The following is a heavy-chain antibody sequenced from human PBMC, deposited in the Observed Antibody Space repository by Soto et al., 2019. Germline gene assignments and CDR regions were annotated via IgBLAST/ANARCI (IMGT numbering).Heavy chain of an antibody. D-gene: IGHD2-21*02. CDR2: IIPIFGTA. CDR3: ARFGLCGSHVVVTAIDNWFDP. Sequence: QVQLVQPGAEVKKPGSSVKVSCKASGGTFSSYAISWVRQAPGQGLEWMGGIIPIFGTANYAQKFQGSVTITADESTSTAYMELSSLRSEDTAVYYCARFGLCGSHVVVTAIDNWFDPWGQGTLVTVSS. V-gene: IGHV1-69*01. J-gene: IGHJ5*02. CDR1: GGTFSSYA.